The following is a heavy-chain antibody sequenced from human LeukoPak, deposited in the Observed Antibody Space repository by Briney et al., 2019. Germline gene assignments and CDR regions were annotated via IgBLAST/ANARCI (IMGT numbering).Heavy chain of an antibody. CDR1: GFTFSSYA. CDR3: AKIVTSTSTY. D-gene: IGHD2-2*01. J-gene: IGHJ4*02. Sequence: GGSLRLSCAASGFTFSSYAMSWVRQAAGKGLEWVSSISGSGAYIYYADSVKGRFTISRDNSKNTLYLQMNSLRAEDTAVYYCAKIVTSTSTYWGQGTLVTVSS. CDR2: ISGSGAYI. V-gene: IGHV3-23*01.